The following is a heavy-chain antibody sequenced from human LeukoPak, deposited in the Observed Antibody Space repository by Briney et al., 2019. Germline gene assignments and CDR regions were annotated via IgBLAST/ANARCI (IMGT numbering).Heavy chain of an antibody. CDR1: GGSISSTSYY. D-gene: IGHD3-10*01. Sequence: SETLSLTCTVPGGSISSTSYYWGWIRQPPGKGLEWLGSIYYSGSTYYSPSLKSRVAISVDTSKNEFSLKLSSVTAADTAVYYCATWRRQYYYGSGSYDYWGQGTLVTVSS. J-gene: IGHJ4*02. CDR2: IYYSGST. V-gene: IGHV4-39*01. CDR3: ATWRRQYYYGSGSYDY.